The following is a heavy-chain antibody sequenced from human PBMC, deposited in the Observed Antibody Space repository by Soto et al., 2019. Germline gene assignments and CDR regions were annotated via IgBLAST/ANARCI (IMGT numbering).Heavy chain of an antibody. V-gene: IGHV1-3*01. Sequence: ASVKVSCKASGYTFTSYAMHWVRQAPGQRLEWMGWINAGNGNTNYSQKFQGRVTITRDTSASTAYMELSSLRSEDTAVYYCARLKRDGYNFLDYWGQGTLVTVSS. CDR3: ARLKRDGYNFLDY. D-gene: IGHD5-12*01. J-gene: IGHJ4*02. CDR1: GYTFTSYA. CDR2: INAGNGNT.